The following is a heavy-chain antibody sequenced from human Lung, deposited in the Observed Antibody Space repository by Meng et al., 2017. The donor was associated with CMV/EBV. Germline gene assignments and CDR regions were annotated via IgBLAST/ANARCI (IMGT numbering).Heavy chain of an antibody. CDR2: VYPGVSDM. CDR1: GYTFTKYW. Sequence: GGSLRLSCKGSGYTFTKYWIGWVRQMPGKGLEWMGIVYPGVSDMRYSPSFQGQVTISADKSINTAYLQWSSLKASDSAMYYCARRGEDSSLPDYYFYGMDVWGQGXTVTVSS. CDR3: ARRGEDSSLPDYYFYGMDV. V-gene: IGHV5-51*01. D-gene: IGHD6-6*01. J-gene: IGHJ6*02.